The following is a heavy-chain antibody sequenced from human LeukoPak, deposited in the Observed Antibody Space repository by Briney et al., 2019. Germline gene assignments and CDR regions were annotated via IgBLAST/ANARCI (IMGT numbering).Heavy chain of an antibody. CDR1: RFTFSSYS. D-gene: IGHD5-18*01. CDR2: ISSGSSYI. V-gene: IGHV3-21*01. Sequence: PGGSLRLSCAASRFTFSSYSMNWVRQAPGKGLEWVSSISSGSSYIYYADSVKGRFTISRDNAKNSLYLQMNSLRAEDTAVYYCAKDDTAMVRGKVGSFDYWGQGTLVTVSS. J-gene: IGHJ4*02. CDR3: AKDDTAMVRGKVGSFDY.